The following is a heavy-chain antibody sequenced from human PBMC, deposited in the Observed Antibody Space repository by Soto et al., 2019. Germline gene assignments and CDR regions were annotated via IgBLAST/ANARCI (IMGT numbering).Heavy chain of an antibody. J-gene: IGHJ2*01. CDR1: GYTFTSRG. CDR3: GREVGDYDWYFAL. CDR2: ISPYNGNT. D-gene: IGHD4-17*01. V-gene: IGHV1-18*01. Sequence: QVQLVQSGAEVKEPGASVKVSCKTSGYTFTSRGIYWVRQAPGQGLEWMGWISPYNGNTNYVQSLQGRVTLTTHTSTSTVYMELRRLRSADTAVYYCGREVGDYDWYFALWGRGTPITVSS.